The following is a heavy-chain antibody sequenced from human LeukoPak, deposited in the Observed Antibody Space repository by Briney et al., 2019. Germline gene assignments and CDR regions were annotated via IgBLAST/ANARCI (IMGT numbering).Heavy chain of an antibody. CDR3: ARSEPGDAFDI. Sequence: PSETLSLTCTVSGGSISSYYWSWIRQPPGKGLEWIGYIYYSGSTNYNPSLKSRVTISVDTSKNQFPLKLSSVTAADTAVYYCARSEPGDAFDIWGQGTMVTVSS. J-gene: IGHJ3*02. V-gene: IGHV4-59*01. CDR2: IYYSGST. D-gene: IGHD1-26*01. CDR1: GGSISSYY.